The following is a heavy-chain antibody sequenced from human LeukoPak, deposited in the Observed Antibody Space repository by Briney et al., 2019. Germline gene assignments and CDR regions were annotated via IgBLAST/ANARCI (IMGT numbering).Heavy chain of an antibody. Sequence: ASVKVSCKVSGYTLTELSMHWVRQAPGKGLEWMGGFDPEDGEIIYAQKFQGRVTMTEDTSTDTAYMELSSLRSEDTAVYYCATGHTSPYGSGSYDAFDIWGQGTMVTVSS. D-gene: IGHD3-10*01. CDR3: ATGHTSPYGSGSYDAFDI. CDR1: GYTLTELS. CDR2: FDPEDGEI. J-gene: IGHJ3*02. V-gene: IGHV1-24*01.